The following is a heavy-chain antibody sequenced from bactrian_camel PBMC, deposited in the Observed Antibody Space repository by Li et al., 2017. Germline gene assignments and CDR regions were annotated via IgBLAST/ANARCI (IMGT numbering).Heavy chain of an antibody. CDR2: ITRIHGGT. J-gene: IGHJ6*01. CDR1: TVIYGSYC. Sequence: HVQLVESGGDSVEVGGSLRLSCDVSTVIYGSYCMGWFRQAPGKGREGVASITRIHGGTAYADSVKGRFIISRDNTKNTWYLQMNILKPEDTAMYYCAAGTRIIVGDYCDGITTWGQGTQVTVS. V-gene: IGHV3S63*01. CDR3: AAGTRIIVGDYCDGITT. D-gene: IGHD4*01.